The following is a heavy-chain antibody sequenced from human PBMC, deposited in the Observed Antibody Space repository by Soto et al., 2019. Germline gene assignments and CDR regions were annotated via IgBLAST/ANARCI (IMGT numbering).Heavy chain of an antibody. CDR3: ARQDHSGSGWFDT. CDR2: MSYDGRKK. D-gene: IGHD3-22*01. Sequence: GGSLRLSCAASGFTFSSYAIHWVRQAPGKGLEWAAVMSYDGRKKYYADSMKGRFTISRDNSKNTLYLQMNSLRADDTAVYYCARQDHSGSGWFDTWGQGTLVTVSS. V-gene: IGHV3-30*04. J-gene: IGHJ5*02. CDR1: GFTFSSYA.